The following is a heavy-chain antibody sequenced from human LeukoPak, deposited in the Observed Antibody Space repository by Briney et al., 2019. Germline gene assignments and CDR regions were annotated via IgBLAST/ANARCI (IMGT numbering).Heavy chain of an antibody. CDR3: ARRSNDYDSSAYYH. CDR1: VCTFTSYD. V-gene: IGHV1-8*01. D-gene: IGHD3-22*01. CDR2: VNPNSGKT. Sequence: ASVTVSFKSSVCTFTSYDLNWVRQATAPGLEWMGWVNPNSGKTGYAQKFQGRVTMTMDPSISTAYMELSSLRSEDTGVYYCARRSNDYDSSAYYHWGQGTLVTASS. J-gene: IGHJ4*02.